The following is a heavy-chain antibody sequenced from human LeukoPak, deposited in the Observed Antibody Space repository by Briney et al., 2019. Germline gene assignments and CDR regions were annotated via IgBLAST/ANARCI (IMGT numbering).Heavy chain of an antibody. Sequence: SETLSLTCTVSGGSISSSSYYWDWLRQPPGKGLEWIGNLYDSGSTHYNPSLRSRVTISADTSKNQFSLKLSSVTAADTAVYYCARPLSLGYCSGGSCYGRGAWFDRWGQGTLVTVSS. J-gene: IGHJ5*02. CDR1: GGSISSSSYY. CDR3: ARPLSLGYCSGGSCYGRGAWFDR. CDR2: LYDSGST. V-gene: IGHV4-39*01. D-gene: IGHD2-15*01.